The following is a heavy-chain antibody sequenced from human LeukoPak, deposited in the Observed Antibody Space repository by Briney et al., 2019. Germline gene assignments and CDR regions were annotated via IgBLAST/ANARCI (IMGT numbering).Heavy chain of an antibody. CDR3: AKDRYSSGWLPDY. D-gene: IGHD6-19*01. CDR2: ISYDGSNK. CDR1: GFTFSSYD. V-gene: IGHV3-30*18. J-gene: IGHJ4*02. Sequence: GRSLRLSCAASGFTFSSYDMHWVRQAPGKGLEWVAVISYDGSNKYYADSVKGRFTISRDNSKNTLYLQMNSLRAEDTAVYYCAKDRYSSGWLPDYWGQGTLVTVSS.